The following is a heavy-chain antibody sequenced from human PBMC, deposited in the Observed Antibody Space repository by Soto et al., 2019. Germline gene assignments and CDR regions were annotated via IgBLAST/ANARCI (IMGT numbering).Heavy chain of an antibody. CDR3: ASSQERGYSYGYPQL. Sequence: SVKVSCKASGFTFTTSAMQWVRQARGQRLEWIGWIVVGSGHINYAQQFHERVTITRDMSTSTVYMELSGLRSEDTAVYYCASSQERGYSYGYPQLWGQGTLVTVSS. CDR2: IVVGSGHI. CDR1: GFTFTTSA. D-gene: IGHD5-18*01. V-gene: IGHV1-58*02. J-gene: IGHJ4*02.